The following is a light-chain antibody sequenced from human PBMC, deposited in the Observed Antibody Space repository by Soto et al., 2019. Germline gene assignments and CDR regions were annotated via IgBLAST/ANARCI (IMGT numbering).Light chain of an antibody. J-gene: IGKJ1*01. V-gene: IGKV3-20*01. CDR3: LHHGSSLWT. Sequence: EIGMTESAATLSVSPGKRKTRYSRASQSVSTFLAWYQHKPGQPPRLLIYDASNRATGIPDRFSGSGSGTDFTLTISRLEPEDFAMYYCLHHGSSLWTFGQGTKVDIK. CDR2: DAS. CDR1: QSVSTF.